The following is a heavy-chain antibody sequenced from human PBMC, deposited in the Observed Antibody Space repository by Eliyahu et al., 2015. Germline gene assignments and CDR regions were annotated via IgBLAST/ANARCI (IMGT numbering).Heavy chain of an antibody. Sequence: EVQLLESGGGLVQPGGSLXLSCAASGXTFSSXXMSWVRQAPGKGLEWVSAISGSGGSTYYADSVKGRFTISRDNSKNTLYLQMNSLRAEDTAVYYCAKDLFPDSSSSPGNWFDPWGQGTLVTVSS. CDR3: AKDLFPDSSSSPGNWFDP. J-gene: IGHJ5*02. D-gene: IGHD6-6*01. CDR2: ISGSGGST. V-gene: IGHV3-23*01. CDR1: GXTFSSXX.